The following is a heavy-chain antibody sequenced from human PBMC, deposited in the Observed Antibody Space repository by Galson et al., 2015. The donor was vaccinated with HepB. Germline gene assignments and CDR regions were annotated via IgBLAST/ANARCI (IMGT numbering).Heavy chain of an antibody. V-gene: IGHV3-66*01. Sequence: SLRLSCAVSGFTVSSNYMSWLRQAPGKGLEWVSFIYRGDRTYYADSVKGRFTISRDNSKTTVHLQMNGLRVEDTAVYYCARSHCTDGSCNWFDPWGQGTLVTVSS. CDR1: GFTVSSNY. CDR3: ARSHCTDGSCNWFDP. CDR2: IYRGDRT. D-gene: IGHD2-8*01. J-gene: IGHJ5*02.